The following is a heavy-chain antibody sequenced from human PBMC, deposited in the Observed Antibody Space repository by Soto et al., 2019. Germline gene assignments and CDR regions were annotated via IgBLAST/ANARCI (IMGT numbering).Heavy chain of an antibody. J-gene: IGHJ1*01. CDR2: ISAYNGNT. Sequence: GXSVKVSCKASVYTFTGYGISWVRQAPGQGLEWMGWISAYNGNTNYAQKLQGRVTMTTDTSTSTAYMELRSLRSDDTAVYYCARDGLGDIYSGYDSGHSGHGPLVTVSS. CDR1: VYTFTGYG. CDR3: ARDGLGDIYSGYDSGH. V-gene: IGHV1-18*04. D-gene: IGHD5-12*01.